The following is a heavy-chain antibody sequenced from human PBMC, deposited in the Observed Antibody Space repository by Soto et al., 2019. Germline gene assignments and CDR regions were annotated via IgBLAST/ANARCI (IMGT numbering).Heavy chain of an antibody. J-gene: IGHJ4*02. CDR2: IIPIFGTA. V-gene: IGHV1-69*13. Sequence: SVKVSCKASGGTFSSYAISWVRQAPGQGLEWMGGIIPIFGTANYAQKFQGRVTITADESTSTAYMELSSLRSEDTAVYYCATTYYDFWSVDYWGQGTLVTVSS. CDR3: ATTYYDFWSVDY. D-gene: IGHD3-3*01. CDR1: GGTFSSYA.